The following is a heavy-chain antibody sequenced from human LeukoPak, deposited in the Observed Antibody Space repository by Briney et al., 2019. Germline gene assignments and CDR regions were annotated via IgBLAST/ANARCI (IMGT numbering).Heavy chain of an antibody. V-gene: IGHV4-39*01. D-gene: IGHD5-18*01. Sequence: SETLSLTCTVSGGSISSSGYYWGWIRQPPGKGLEWIGSIYYSGSTYYNPSLKSRVTISVDTSKNQSSLKLSSVTAADTAVYYCARHYSSFDYWGQGTLVTVSS. CDR1: GGSISSSGYY. J-gene: IGHJ4*02. CDR3: ARHYSSFDY. CDR2: IYYSGST.